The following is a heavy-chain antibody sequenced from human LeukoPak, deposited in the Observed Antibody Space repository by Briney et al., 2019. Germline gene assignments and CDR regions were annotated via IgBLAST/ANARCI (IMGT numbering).Heavy chain of an antibody. D-gene: IGHD1-26*01. Sequence: SETLSLTCAVYGGSFSGYYWSWIRHPPGRGLEWIGEINHSGGTNYNPSLKSRVTISVDTSKQQFSLELSSVTAADTAVYYCARGLKWDYVETRLWNYWGQGTLVTVSS. CDR2: INHSGGT. V-gene: IGHV4-34*01. CDR1: GGSFSGYY. CDR3: ARGLKWDYVETRLWNY. J-gene: IGHJ4*02.